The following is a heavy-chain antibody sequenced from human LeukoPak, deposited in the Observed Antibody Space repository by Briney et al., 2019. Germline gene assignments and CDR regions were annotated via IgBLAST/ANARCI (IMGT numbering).Heavy chain of an antibody. CDR1: GFTFSSYA. J-gene: IGHJ4*02. V-gene: IGHV3-53*01. CDR2: IYSGGST. D-gene: IGHD5-18*01. Sequence: PGGSLRLSCAASGFTFSSYAMSWVRQAPGKGLEWVSVIYSGGSTYYADSVKGRFTISRDNSKNTLYLQMNSLRAEDTAVYYCARKFGYSYGYLDWGQGTLVTVSS. CDR3: ARKFGYSYGYLD.